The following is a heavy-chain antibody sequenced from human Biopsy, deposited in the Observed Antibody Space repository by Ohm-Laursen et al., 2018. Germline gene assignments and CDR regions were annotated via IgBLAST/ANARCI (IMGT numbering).Heavy chain of an antibody. Sequence: SLRLSCAASGFSFSDYHMRWIRQAPGRGLEWVSYISGGGTIYYGDSMKGRVTISRDNAKNSLYLQMHSLRAEGTSVYYCAKWAGHDYGRNPANDPFDMWGQGTVVTVSS. CDR3: AKWAGHDYGRNPANDPFDM. CDR2: ISGGGTI. CDR1: GFSFSDYH. V-gene: IGHV3-11*01. J-gene: IGHJ3*02. D-gene: IGHD4-23*01.